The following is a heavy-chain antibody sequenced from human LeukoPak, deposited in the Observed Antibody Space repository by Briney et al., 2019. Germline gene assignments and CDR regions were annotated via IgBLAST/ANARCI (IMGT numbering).Heavy chain of an antibody. CDR2: ISSGSSTI. V-gene: IGHV3-48*04. D-gene: IGHD2-15*01. CDR3: ARGRLGGRSGNEY. CDR1: GTTSRIYS. J-gene: IGHJ4*02. Sequence: GGSLSPSCEASGTTSRIYSMTWVGQAPGKGLGWVSYISSGSSTIYYADSVKGRFTISRDNAENSLYLQMNSLRAEDTAVYYCARGRLGGRSGNEYWGQGTLVTVSS.